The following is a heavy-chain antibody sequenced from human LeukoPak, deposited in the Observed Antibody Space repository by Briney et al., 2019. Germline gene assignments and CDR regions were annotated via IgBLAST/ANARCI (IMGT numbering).Heavy chain of an antibody. V-gene: IGHV1-69*13. CDR2: IIPIFGTA. J-gene: IGHJ6*02. CDR3: ASMREMATITPYYYYGMDV. Sequence: SVKVSCKASGGTFSSYAISWVRQAPGQGLEWMGGIIPIFGTANYAQKFQGRVTITADESTSTAYMELSSLRSEDTAMYYCASMREMATITPYYYYGMDVWGQGTTVTVSS. CDR1: GGTFSSYA. D-gene: IGHD5-24*01.